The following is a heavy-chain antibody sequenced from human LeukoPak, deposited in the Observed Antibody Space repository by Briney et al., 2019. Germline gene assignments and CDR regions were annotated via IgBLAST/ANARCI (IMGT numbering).Heavy chain of an antibody. V-gene: IGHV3-23*01. CDR3: AKRGVVIRVILVGFHKEAYYFDS. J-gene: IGHJ4*02. CDR2: ISGSGGST. CDR1: GITVSNYG. Sequence: GGSLRLYCAVSGITVSNYGMSWVRQAPGKGLEWVAGISGSGGSTNYADSVKGRFTISRDNPKNTLYLQMNSLRAEDTAVCFCAKRGVVIRVILVGFHKEAYYFDSWGRGALVTVSS. D-gene: IGHD3-22*01.